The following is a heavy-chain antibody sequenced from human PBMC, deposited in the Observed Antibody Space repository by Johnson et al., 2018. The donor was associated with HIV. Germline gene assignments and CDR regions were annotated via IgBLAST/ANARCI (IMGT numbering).Heavy chain of an antibody. CDR3: ARGIGETGRNWRVVNRNFDC. V-gene: IGHV1-8*01. D-gene: IGHD1-1*01. Sequence: QVQLVESGAEVKKPGASMKVSCKASGYTFTDYDINWVRQASGQGLEWMGWMNPNSGNTGYAQKFQGRVTMTRDTSISTAYMELSSLRSDDTAVYYCARGIGETGRNWRVVNRNFDCWGQGTLVTVSS. J-gene: IGHJ4*02. CDR2: MNPNSGNT. CDR1: GYTFTDYD.